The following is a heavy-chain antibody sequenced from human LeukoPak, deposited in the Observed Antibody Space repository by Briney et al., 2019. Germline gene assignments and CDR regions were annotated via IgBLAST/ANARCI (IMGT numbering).Heavy chain of an antibody. D-gene: IGHD2-2*02. Sequence: PSETLSLTCAVYGGSFSGYYWSWIRQPPGKGLEWIGEINHSGSTNYNPSLKSRVTISVDTSKNQFSLKLSSVTAADTAVYYCARGPPRVNCSSTSCYMVFDYWGQGTLVTVSS. CDR2: INHSGST. CDR1: GGSFSGYY. J-gene: IGHJ4*02. CDR3: ARGPPRVNCSSTSCYMVFDY. V-gene: IGHV4-34*01.